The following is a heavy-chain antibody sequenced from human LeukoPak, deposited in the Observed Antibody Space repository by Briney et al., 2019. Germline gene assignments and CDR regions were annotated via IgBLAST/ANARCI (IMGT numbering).Heavy chain of an antibody. Sequence: KASETLSLTCAVSGGSISSGGYSWSWIRQPPGKGLEWIGYIYHSGSTYYNPSLKSRVTISVDRSKNQFSLKLSSVTAADTAVYYCARYSNYGDYFDYWGQGTLVTVSS. CDR3: ARYSNYGDYFDY. V-gene: IGHV4-30-2*01. CDR1: GGSISSGGYS. CDR2: IYHSGST. J-gene: IGHJ4*02. D-gene: IGHD4-11*01.